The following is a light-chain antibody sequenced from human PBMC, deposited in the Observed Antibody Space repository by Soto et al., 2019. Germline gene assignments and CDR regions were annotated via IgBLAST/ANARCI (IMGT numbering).Light chain of an antibody. Sequence: QSALTQPPSASGSPGQSVTISCTGTSSDVGGYNYVSWYQPHPGKAPKLMIYEVSKRPSGVPDRFSGSKSGNTASLTVSGLQAEDEADYYCSSYAGSNNFQVFGTGTKLTVL. V-gene: IGLV2-8*01. J-gene: IGLJ1*01. CDR2: EVS. CDR1: SSDVGGYNY. CDR3: SSYAGSNNFQV.